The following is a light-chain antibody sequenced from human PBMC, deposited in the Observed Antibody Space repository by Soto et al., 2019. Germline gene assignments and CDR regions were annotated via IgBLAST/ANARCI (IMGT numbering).Light chain of an antibody. Sequence: QSVLTQPASVSGSPRQSITISCTGTSSDIGGYNYVSWYQQHPGKAPKLMIYEVSWRPSEISNRFSGSKSGNTASLTVSGLQAEDEADYYCSSYTASSTWVFGGGTKLTVL. CDR2: EVS. V-gene: IGLV2-14*01. CDR1: SSDIGGYNY. J-gene: IGLJ3*02. CDR3: SSYTASSTWV.